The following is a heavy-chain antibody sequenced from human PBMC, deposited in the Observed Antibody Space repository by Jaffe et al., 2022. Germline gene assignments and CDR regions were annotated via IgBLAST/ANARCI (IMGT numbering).Heavy chain of an antibody. CDR2: MYGYGQT. CDR3: TKETPRAYYFDP. J-gene: IGHJ5*02. D-gene: IGHD1-26*01. Sequence: QVQLVQSGTEVKEPGVSVKVSCKASGNTFTNYHIHWVRQAPGQGLEWMGVMYGYGQTIYAQTFQGRVTITRDSSTDTVYMEVNSLRSDDTAVYYCTKETPRAYYFDPWGQGTLVTVSS. CDR1: GNTFTNYH. V-gene: IGHV1-46*03.